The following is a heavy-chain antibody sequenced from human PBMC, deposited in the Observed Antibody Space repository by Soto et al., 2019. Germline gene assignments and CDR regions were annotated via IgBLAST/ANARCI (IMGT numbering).Heavy chain of an antibody. D-gene: IGHD3-22*01. J-gene: IGHJ4*02. Sequence: GGSLRLSCAAPGFTFSDYGMNWVRQAPGKGLEWVSGISGGGDNTHYADSLKARFTISRDNSKNTLFLQMNNLGAEDTPVYYCAKRFYSDNSGFFDYPGESTLVTVP. CDR1: GFTFSDYG. V-gene: IGHV3-23*01. CDR2: ISGGGDNT. CDR3: AKRFYSDNSGFFDY.